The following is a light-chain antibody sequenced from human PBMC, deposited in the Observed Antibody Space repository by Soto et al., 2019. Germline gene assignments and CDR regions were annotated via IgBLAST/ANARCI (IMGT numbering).Light chain of an antibody. Sequence: QSALTQPASVSGSPGQSITISCTGTSSDVGGHNYVSWYQQYPGKAPKLIIYEVSSRPSGVSNRFSGSKSGNTASLTISGLQAEDEADYYCSSYTSVSPHVVFGGGTKVT. J-gene: IGLJ2*01. CDR3: SSYTSVSPHVV. CDR2: EVS. CDR1: SSDVGGHNY. V-gene: IGLV2-14*01.